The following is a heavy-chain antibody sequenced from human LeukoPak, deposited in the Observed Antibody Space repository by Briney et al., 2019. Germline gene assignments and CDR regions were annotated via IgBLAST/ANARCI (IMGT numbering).Heavy chain of an antibody. J-gene: IGHJ4*02. V-gene: IGHV3-21*01. CDR2: ISSSSYI. D-gene: IGHD2-15*01. CDR3: AREGEYCSGGSCYTSSKT. CDR1: GFTFSSYS. Sequence: GGSLRLSCAASGFTFSSYSMNRVRQAPGKGLEWVSSISSSSYIYYADSVKGRFTISRDNAKNSLYLQMNSLRAEDTAVYYCAREGEYCSGGSCYTSSKTWGQGTLVTVSS.